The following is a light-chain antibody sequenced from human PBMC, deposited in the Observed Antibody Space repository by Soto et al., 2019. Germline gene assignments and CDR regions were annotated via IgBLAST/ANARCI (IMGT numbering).Light chain of an antibody. J-gene: IGLJ1*01. CDR2: QDS. V-gene: IGLV3-1*01. CDR3: QAWDSSTARDV. Sequence: SSELTQPPSVSVSPGQTASITCSGDKLGDKYACWYQQKPGQSPVLVIYQDSKRPSGIPERFSGSNSGNTATLTISGTQAMDEADYYCQAWDSSTARDVFGTGTKLTVL. CDR1: KLGDKY.